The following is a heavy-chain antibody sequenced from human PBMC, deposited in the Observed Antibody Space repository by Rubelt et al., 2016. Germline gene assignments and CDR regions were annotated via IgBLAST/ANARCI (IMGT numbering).Heavy chain of an antibody. D-gene: IGHD4-11*01. J-gene: IGHJ6*02. V-gene: IGHV1-69*06. CDR3: ARIPTLQTDV. CDR2: IHPIFGTA. Sequence: QVQLVQSGAEVKKPGSSVKVSCKASGGTFSSYAISWVRPAPGQGLEWMGGIHPIFGTANYAQKFPGRVTMTRNTSISTAYMELSSLRSEDTAVYYCARIPTLQTDVWGQGTTVTVSS. CDR1: GGTFSSYA.